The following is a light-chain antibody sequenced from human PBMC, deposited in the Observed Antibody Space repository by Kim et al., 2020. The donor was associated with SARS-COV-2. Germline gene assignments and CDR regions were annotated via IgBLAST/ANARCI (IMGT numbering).Light chain of an antibody. Sequence: DIQMTQSPSTLSASVGDRVTITCRASQSITSNLAWYQQKPGKAPKLLIYKASTLESGVPSRFSGSGSGTEFTLTISSLQPDDFATYYCQQYNNYPCRFGQRTKLEI. CDR2: KAS. V-gene: IGKV1-5*03. CDR3: QQYNNYPCR. J-gene: IGKJ2*04. CDR1: QSITSN.